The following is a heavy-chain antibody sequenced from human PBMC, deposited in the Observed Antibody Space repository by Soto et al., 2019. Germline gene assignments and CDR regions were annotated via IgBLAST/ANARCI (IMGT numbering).Heavy chain of an antibody. CDR3: ARERVASTEMDYYYYGMDV. Sequence: ASVKVSCKASGYTFTSYAMHWVRQAPGQRLEWMGWINAGNGNTKYSQKFQGRVTITRDTSASTAYMELSSLRSEDTAVYYCARERVASTEMDYYYYGMDVWGQGTTVTVSS. J-gene: IGHJ6*02. V-gene: IGHV1-3*01. D-gene: IGHD6-19*01. CDR1: GYTFTSYA. CDR2: INAGNGNT.